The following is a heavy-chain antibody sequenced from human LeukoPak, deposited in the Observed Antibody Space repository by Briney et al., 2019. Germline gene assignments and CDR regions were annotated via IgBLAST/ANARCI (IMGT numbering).Heavy chain of an antibody. CDR3: ARDGPRGALGY. V-gene: IGHV3-11*01. CDR2: ISSSGSTI. J-gene: IGHJ4*02. Sequence: PGGSLRLSCAASGFTFSDYYMSWIRQAPGKGLEWVSDISSSGSTIYYTDSVKGRLTISRDNARNSLYLQMNSLRAEDTAVYYCARDGPRGALGYWGQGTLVTVSS. D-gene: IGHD1-26*01. CDR1: GFTFSDYY.